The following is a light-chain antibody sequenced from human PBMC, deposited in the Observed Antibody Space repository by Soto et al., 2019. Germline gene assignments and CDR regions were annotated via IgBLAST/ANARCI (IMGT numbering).Light chain of an antibody. CDR2: GAS. CDR3: QQYNSWPPYT. Sequence: EIVMTQSPATLSVSPGERATLSCRASQSVSSNLAWYQQKPGQAPRLLIYGASTRATGIPARFSGSGSGTDFTLTISSLQSGDLAVYYCQQYNSWPPYTFGQGTKLEIK. CDR1: QSVSSN. V-gene: IGKV3-15*01. J-gene: IGKJ2*01.